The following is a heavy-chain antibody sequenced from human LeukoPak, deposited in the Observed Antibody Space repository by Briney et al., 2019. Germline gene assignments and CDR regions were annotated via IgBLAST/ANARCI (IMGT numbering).Heavy chain of an antibody. J-gene: IGHJ4*02. CDR1: GGSISSYY. D-gene: IGHD1-26*01. CDR2: IYYSGST. V-gene: IGHV4-59*01. Sequence: SETLSLTCTVSGGSISSYYWSWIRQPPGKGLEWIGYIYYSGSTNYNPSLKSRVTISVDTSKNQFSLKLSSVTAADTAVYYCARGTGVDYWGQGTLVTVSS. CDR3: ARGTGVDY.